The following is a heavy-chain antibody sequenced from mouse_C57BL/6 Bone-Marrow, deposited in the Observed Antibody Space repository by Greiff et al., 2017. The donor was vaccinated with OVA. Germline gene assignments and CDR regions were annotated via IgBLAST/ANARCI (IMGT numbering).Heavy chain of an antibody. Sequence: LQLQQSGPELVKPGASVKISCKASGYTFTDYYMNWVKQSHGKSLEWIGDINPNNGGTSYNQKFKGKATLTVDKSSSTAYMELRSLTSEDSAVYYCAMGTLFAYWGQGTLVTVSA. CDR3: AMGTLFAY. CDR2: INPNNGGT. CDR1: GYTFTDYY. V-gene: IGHV1-26*01. J-gene: IGHJ3*01.